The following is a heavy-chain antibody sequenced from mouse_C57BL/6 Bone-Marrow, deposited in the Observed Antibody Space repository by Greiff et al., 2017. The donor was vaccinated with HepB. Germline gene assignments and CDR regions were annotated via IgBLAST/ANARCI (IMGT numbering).Heavy chain of an antibody. V-gene: IGHV5-17*01. CDR1: GFTFSDYG. J-gene: IGHJ4*01. CDR3: ARDYDGVRAMDY. Sequence: EVKVVESGGGLVKPGGSLKLSCAASGFTFSDYGMHWVRQAPEKGLEWVAYISSGSSTIYYADTVKGRFTISRDNAKNTLFLQMTSLRSEDTAMYYCARDYDGVRAMDYWGQGTSVTVSS. CDR2: ISSGSSTI. D-gene: IGHD2-4*01.